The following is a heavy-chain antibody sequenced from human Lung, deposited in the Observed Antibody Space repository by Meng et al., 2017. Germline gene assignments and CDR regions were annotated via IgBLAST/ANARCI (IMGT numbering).Heavy chain of an antibody. CDR3: ARGPTTMAHDFDY. CDR1: GGSFSDYY. Sequence: QVPLQQWGAGLLKPSETLSLTCVVSGGSFSDYYWIWIRQPPGKGLEWIGEINHSGSTNYNPSLESRATISVDTSQNNLSLKLSSVTAADSAVYYCARGPTTMAHDFDYWGQGTLVTVSS. J-gene: IGHJ4*02. V-gene: IGHV4-34*01. D-gene: IGHD4-11*01. CDR2: INHSGST.